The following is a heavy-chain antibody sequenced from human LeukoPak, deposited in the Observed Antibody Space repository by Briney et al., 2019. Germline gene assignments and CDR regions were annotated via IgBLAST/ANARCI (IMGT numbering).Heavy chain of an antibody. CDR1: GFTFGAYT. Sequence: GGSLRLSCVASGFTFGAYTMNWVRQAPGKGLEWVSSISSSSTCIHYADSVKGRFTISRDNAKNSLYLQMNSLRAEDTAVYYCARNPHDFWSGYPYFDYWGQGTLVTVSS. J-gene: IGHJ4*02. CDR2: ISSSSTCI. D-gene: IGHD3-3*01. V-gene: IGHV3-21*04. CDR3: ARNPHDFWSGYPYFDY.